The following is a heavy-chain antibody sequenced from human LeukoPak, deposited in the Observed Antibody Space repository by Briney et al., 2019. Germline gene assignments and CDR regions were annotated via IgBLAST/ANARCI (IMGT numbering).Heavy chain of an antibody. V-gene: IGHV4-38-2*01. Sequence: SETLSLTCAVSGYSISSGFYWGWIRRPPGKGLEWIGSISHSGSPYYNPSLKGRVIISVDTSENQFSLRLSSVTAADTAVYYCARHWGYSEFDYWGQGTLVTVSP. D-gene: IGHD5-24*01. CDR2: ISHSGSP. CDR3: ARHWGYSEFDY. J-gene: IGHJ4*02. CDR1: GYSISSGFY.